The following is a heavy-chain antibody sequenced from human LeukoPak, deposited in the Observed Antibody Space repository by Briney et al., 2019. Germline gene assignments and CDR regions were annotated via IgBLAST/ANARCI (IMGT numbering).Heavy chain of an antibody. Sequence: GGSLRLSCAASGFTFSSYSMNWVRQAPGKGLEWVSSISSSSSYIYYADSVKGRFTISRDNAKSSLYLQMNSLRAEDTAVYYCARDQDIVVVPAAIGGFGYWGQGTLVTVSS. CDR2: ISSSSSYI. J-gene: IGHJ4*02. CDR1: GFTFSSYS. CDR3: ARDQDIVVVPAAIGGFGY. V-gene: IGHV3-21*01. D-gene: IGHD2-2*02.